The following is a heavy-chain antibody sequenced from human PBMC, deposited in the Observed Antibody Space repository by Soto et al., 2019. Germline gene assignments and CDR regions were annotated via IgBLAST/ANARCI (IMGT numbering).Heavy chain of an antibody. V-gene: IGHV4-59*08. CDR1: GGSFSGYY. D-gene: IGHD1-1*01. CDR3: ARHSGNWFDA. J-gene: IGHJ5*02. Sequence: SETLSLTCAVYGGSFSGYYWSWIRQPPGKGLEWVGYIYYTGSTNYNPSLKSRLTISVDTSKNQFSLKLTSVTAADSAVYYCARHSGNWFDAWGQGTLVTVSS. CDR2: IYYTGST.